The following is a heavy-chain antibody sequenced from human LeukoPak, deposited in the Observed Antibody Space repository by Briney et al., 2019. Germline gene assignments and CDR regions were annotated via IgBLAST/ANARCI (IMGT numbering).Heavy chain of an antibody. CDR3: ARGGSSGQTPSTYYYYGMDV. CDR2: IKQDGSEK. CDR1: GFTFSSYW. J-gene: IGHJ6*02. D-gene: IGHD6-19*01. Sequence: PGRSLRLSCAASGFTFSSYWMSWVRQAPGKGLEWVANIKQDGSEKYYVDSVKGRFTISRDNAKNSLYLQMNSLRAEDTAVYYCARGGSSGQTPSTYYYYGMDVWGQGTTVTVSS. V-gene: IGHV3-7*01.